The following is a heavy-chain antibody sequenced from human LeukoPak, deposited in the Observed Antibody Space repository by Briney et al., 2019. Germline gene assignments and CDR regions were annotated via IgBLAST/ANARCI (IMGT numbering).Heavy chain of an antibody. CDR1: GFTFSRSG. Sequence: PGGSLSLSCAASGFTFSRSGMHWVRQAPGKGLEWVTFIGYDGSKIYYADSVKGRFTISRDNSKNTLYLQMNSLRPEDTAVYYCAKEGRGGFDIWGQGTMVTVSS. V-gene: IGHV3-30*02. D-gene: IGHD3-16*01. J-gene: IGHJ3*02. CDR2: IGYDGSKI. CDR3: AKEGRGGFDI.